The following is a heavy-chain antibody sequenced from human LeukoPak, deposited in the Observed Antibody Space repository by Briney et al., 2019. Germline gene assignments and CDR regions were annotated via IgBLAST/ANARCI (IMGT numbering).Heavy chain of an antibody. V-gene: IGHV1-2*02. CDR1: GYTFTGYY. Sequence: ASVKVSCEASGYTFTGYYMHWVRQAPGQGLEWMGWINPNSGGTNYAQKFQGRVTMTRDTSISTAYMELRSLRSDDTAVYYCARSAPYSSSWYYYYYYMDVWGKGTTVTISS. CDR2: INPNSGGT. D-gene: IGHD6-13*01. J-gene: IGHJ6*03. CDR3: ARSAPYSSSWYYYYYYMDV.